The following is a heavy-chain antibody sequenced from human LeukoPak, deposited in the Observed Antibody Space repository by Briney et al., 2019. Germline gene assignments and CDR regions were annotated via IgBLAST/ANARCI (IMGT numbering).Heavy chain of an antibody. CDR1: GFTFSNYA. CDR2: ISGSGGDT. Sequence: PGGSLRLSCAASGFTFSNYAMSWVRQAPGKGLEWVSGISGSGGDTYYADSVKGRFTISRDNSKNTLYLQMNSLRAEDTAVYYCAKDRSCTNKICDGDFDYWGPGTLFTVSS. D-gene: IGHD2-8*01. V-gene: IGHV3-23*01. J-gene: IGHJ4*01. CDR3: AKDRSCTNKICDGDFDY.